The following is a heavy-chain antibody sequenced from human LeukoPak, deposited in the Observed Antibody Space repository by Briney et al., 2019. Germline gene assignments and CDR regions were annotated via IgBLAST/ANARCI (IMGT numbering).Heavy chain of an antibody. Sequence: GGSLRLSCAASGFTFSSYAMSWVRQAPGKGLEWVSAISGSGGSTYYADSVEGRFTISRDNSKNTLYLQMNSLRAEDTAVYYCAKAQDSGSDSFDYWGQGTLVTVSS. J-gene: IGHJ4*02. CDR3: AKAQDSGSDSFDY. D-gene: IGHD5-12*01. V-gene: IGHV3-23*01. CDR1: GFTFSSYA. CDR2: ISGSGGST.